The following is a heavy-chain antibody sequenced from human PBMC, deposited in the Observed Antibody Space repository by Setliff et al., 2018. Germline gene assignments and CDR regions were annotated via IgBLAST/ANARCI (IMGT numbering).Heavy chain of an antibody. V-gene: IGHV1-18*01. CDR1: GYTFLSYG. CDR2: ISAYTGKT. D-gene: IGHD3-3*01. Sequence: GASVKVSCNAVGYTFLSYGLSWVRQAPGQGLEWMGWISAYTGKTDYAQNFQGRVTMTTDTSTNTAYLELRSLRYDDTAVYFCARAPRLEWILPTFDYWGQGTPVTVSS. CDR3: ARAPRLEWILPTFDY. J-gene: IGHJ4*02.